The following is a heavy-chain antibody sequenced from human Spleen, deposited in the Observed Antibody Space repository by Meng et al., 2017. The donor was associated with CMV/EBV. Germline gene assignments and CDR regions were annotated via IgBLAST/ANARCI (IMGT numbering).Heavy chain of an antibody. CDR2: IYYSGST. D-gene: IGHD2-15*01. J-gene: IGHJ5*02. CDR1: GASISSSPYY. V-gene: IGHV4-39*07. Sequence: SETLSLTCTVSGASISSSPYYWGWIRQPPGKGLEWIGSIYYSGSTYYSTSLKSRVTISIDTSKNQFSLELTSVTAADTAIYYCARDQDPAMAHLWGQGTLVTVS. CDR3: ARDQDPAMAHL.